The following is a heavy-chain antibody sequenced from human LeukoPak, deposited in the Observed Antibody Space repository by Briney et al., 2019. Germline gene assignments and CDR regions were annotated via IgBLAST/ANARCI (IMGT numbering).Heavy chain of an antibody. J-gene: IGHJ4*02. D-gene: IGHD3-16*02. CDR3: ARDRSIVHFDF. Sequence: ASVKVSCTASGYTFTSHSINWVRQAPGQGLEWMGWINMNTGNPTYAQGFAGRFVFSLDTSASTAYMQIISLRAEDTAVYYCARDRSIVHFDFWGQGTLVTVSS. CDR1: GYTFTSHS. CDR2: INMNTGNP. V-gene: IGHV7-4-1*02.